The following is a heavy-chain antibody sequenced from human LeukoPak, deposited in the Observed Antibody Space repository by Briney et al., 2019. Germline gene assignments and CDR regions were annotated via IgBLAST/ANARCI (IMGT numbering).Heavy chain of an antibody. V-gene: IGHV4-61*02. CDR1: GGSISSGSYY. CDR2: IYTSGST. D-gene: IGHD5-24*01. CDR3: ARDPALDGYNYFDY. J-gene: IGHJ4*02. Sequence: SQTLSLTCTVSGGSISSGSYYWSWIRQPAGKGLEWIGRIYTSGSTNYNPSLKSRVTISVDTSKNQFSLKLSSVTAADTAVYYCARDPALDGYNYFDYWAQGTLVTVSS.